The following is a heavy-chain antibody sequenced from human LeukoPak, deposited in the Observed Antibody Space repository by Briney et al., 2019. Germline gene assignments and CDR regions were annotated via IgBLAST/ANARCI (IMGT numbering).Heavy chain of an antibody. CDR3: AKESGKFDY. Sequence: GGSPRLSCVASGLNFDDSAMHWVRQAPGKGLEWVSLISADGGSTFSADSVKGRFSISRDNSKNSLYLQMNSLRSEDTAMYYCAKESGKFDYWGQGTLVTVS. CDR1: GLNFDDSA. V-gene: IGHV3-43*02. J-gene: IGHJ4*02. CDR2: ISADGGST.